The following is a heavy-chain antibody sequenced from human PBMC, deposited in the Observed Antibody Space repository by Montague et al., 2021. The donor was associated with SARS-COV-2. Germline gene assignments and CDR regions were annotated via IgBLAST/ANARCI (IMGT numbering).Heavy chain of an antibody. Sequence: SETLSLTCAVYGGSFSGYYWSWIRQPPGKGLEWIWEINHSGSTNYNPSLKSRVPISVDTSKNQFSLKLSSVTAADTAVYYCASLTLGYCSSTSCYSDWFDPWGQGTLVTVSS. J-gene: IGHJ5*02. CDR2: INHSGST. V-gene: IGHV4-34*01. CDR1: GGSFSGYY. D-gene: IGHD2-2*02. CDR3: ASLTLGYCSSTSCYSDWFDP.